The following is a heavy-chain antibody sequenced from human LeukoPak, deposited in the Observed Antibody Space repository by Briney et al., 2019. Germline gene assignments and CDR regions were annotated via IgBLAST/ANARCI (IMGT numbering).Heavy chain of an antibody. J-gene: IGHJ4*02. Sequence: ASVKVSCKVSGYTLTELSMHWVRQAPGKGLEWMGGFDPEDGETIYAQKFQGRVTITADKSTSTAYMELSSLRSEDTAVYYCARDAGGRDQNFDYWGQGTLVTVSS. D-gene: IGHD3-10*01. CDR3: ARDAGGRDQNFDY. CDR1: GYTLTELS. V-gene: IGHV1-24*01. CDR2: FDPEDGET.